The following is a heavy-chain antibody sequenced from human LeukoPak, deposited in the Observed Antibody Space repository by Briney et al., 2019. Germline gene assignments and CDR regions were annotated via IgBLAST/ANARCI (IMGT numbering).Heavy chain of an antibody. CDR2: IYYSGST. Sequence: SETLSLTCTVSGGSISSYYWSWIRQSPGKRLEWIGYIYYSGSTDYNPSLKSRVTISVDTSKNQFSLKLSSVTAADTAVYYCARVRVSSGHHPWYFDYWGQGTLVTVTS. D-gene: IGHD3-22*01. J-gene: IGHJ4*02. CDR3: ARVRVSSGHHPWYFDY. CDR1: GGSISSYY. V-gene: IGHV4-59*01.